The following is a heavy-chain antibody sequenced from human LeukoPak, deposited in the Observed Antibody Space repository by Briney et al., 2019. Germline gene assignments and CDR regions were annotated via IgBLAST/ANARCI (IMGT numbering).Heavy chain of an antibody. D-gene: IGHD4-17*01. J-gene: IGHJ4*02. CDR3: AKDGPTTVTTGGVFDY. CDR1: GFTFSSYG. Sequence: GGSLRLSCAASGFTFSSYGMHWVRQAPGKGLEWVAVISYDGSNKYYADSVKGRFTISRDNSKNTLYLQMNSLRAEDTAVYYCAKDGPTTVTTGGVFDYWGQGTLVTVSS. V-gene: IGHV3-30*18. CDR2: ISYDGSNK.